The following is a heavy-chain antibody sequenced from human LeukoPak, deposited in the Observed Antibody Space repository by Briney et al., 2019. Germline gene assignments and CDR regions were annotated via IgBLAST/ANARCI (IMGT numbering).Heavy chain of an antibody. CDR1: GGTFSSYA. D-gene: IGHD4-17*01. CDR3: ARVYGWGYGEDY. J-gene: IGHJ4*02. CDR2: IIPIFGTS. Sequence: SVKVSCKASGGTFSSYAISWVRQAPGQGLEWMGGIIPIFGTSNYAQNFQGRVTVTTGESTSTAYMELSSLRSEDTAVYYCARVYGWGYGEDYWGQGTLVTVSS. V-gene: IGHV1-69*05.